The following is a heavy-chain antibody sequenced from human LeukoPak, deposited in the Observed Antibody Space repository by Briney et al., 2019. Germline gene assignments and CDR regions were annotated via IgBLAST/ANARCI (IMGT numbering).Heavy chain of an antibody. CDR3: ARAVFDSSSLSN. J-gene: IGHJ4*02. Sequence: SEIPSLTCTVSGGSISNHYCTWIRQPPGKGLEFIGYIYYSGSPNYNPSLKSRVTISMDTSKNQFSLNLISVTAADTAMYYCARAVFDSSSLSNWGQGTLVTVSS. V-gene: IGHV4-59*11. D-gene: IGHD6-13*01. CDR2: IYYSGSP. CDR1: GGSISNHY.